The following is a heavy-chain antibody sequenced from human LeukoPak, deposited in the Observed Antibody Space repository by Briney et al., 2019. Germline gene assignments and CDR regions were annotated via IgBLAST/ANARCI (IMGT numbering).Heavy chain of an antibody. D-gene: IGHD4-11*01. CDR3: ARVVLQKHFDY. CDR2: IYHSGST. CDR1: GGSISTGGYS. J-gene: IGHJ4*02. V-gene: IGHV4-30-2*01. Sequence: TLSLTCAVSGGSISTGGYSWPWIRQPPGKGVEWIGYIYHSGSTYYNPALKSRVTISVHRSQSQFSLKLSSVTAADTAVYYCARVVLQKHFDYWGQGTLVTVSS.